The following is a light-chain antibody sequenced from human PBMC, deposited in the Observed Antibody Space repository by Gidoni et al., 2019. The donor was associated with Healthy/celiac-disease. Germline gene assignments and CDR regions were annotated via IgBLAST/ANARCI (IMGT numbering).Light chain of an antibody. J-gene: IGKJ2*01. CDR2: GAS. Sequence: EIVLTQSPGTLSLSPGERATLSCRASQSVSSSYLAWYQQKPGQAPWLLIYGASSRATGIPDRFSGSGSGTDFTLTISRLEPEGFAVYYCQQYGSSLYTFGQGTKLEIK. CDR3: QQYGSSLYT. CDR1: QSVSSSY. V-gene: IGKV3-20*01.